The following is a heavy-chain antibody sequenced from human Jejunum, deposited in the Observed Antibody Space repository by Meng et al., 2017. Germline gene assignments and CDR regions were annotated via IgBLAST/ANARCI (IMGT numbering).Heavy chain of an antibody. CDR2: IKEDGTTK. CDR1: GFTFSSYW. J-gene: IGHJ4*02. D-gene: IGHD3-10*02. Sequence: ETLSLTCAASGFTFSSYWMNWVRQAPGKGLEWVANIKEDGTTKFYEDSVKGRFTISRDNAKNSVFLQMSSLKVEDTGIYYCVRGDDVGAYWGQGALVTVSS. V-gene: IGHV3-7*01. CDR3: VRGDDVGAY.